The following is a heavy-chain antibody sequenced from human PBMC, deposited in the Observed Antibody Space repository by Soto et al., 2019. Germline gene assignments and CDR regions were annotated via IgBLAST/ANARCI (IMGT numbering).Heavy chain of an antibody. V-gene: IGHV4-39*01. J-gene: IGHJ4*02. CDR1: GGSISSSSYY. D-gene: IGHD5-12*01. CDR2: IYYSGST. Sequence: SETLSLTCTVSGGSISSSSYYWGWIRQPPGKGLEWIGSIYYSGSTYYNPSLKSRVTISVDTSKNQFSLKLSSVTAADTAVYYCARPTGGYNFFDYWGQGTLVTVSS. CDR3: ARPTGGYNFFDY.